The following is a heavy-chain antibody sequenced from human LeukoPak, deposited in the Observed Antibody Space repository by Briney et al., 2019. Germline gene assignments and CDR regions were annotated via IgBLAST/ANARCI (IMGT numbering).Heavy chain of an antibody. CDR3: AKESLYYDSDY. J-gene: IGHJ4*02. CDR1: GFIVNSYG. CDR2: LSSDGSNK. Sequence: GGSLRLSCVVSGFIVNSYGMHWVRQAPGKGLEWVAVLSSDGSNKYYADSVKGRFTISRDISKNTLYLQMNSLRADDTALYYCAKESLYYDSDYWGQGTLVTVSS. D-gene: IGHD3-10*01. V-gene: IGHV3-30*18.